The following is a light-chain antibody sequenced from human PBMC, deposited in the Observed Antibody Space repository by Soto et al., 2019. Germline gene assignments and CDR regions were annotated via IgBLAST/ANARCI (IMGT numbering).Light chain of an antibody. CDR2: GAS. CDR1: QSVNNN. V-gene: IGKV3-15*01. Sequence: IVLTQSPGTLSLSPGERVTLSCRASQSVNNNLAWYQQKPGQAPRLLIYGASTRAAGIPASFSGSGSGTEFTLTISSLQSEDFGVYYCQHYNRWPLTFGGGTKVDIK. J-gene: IGKJ4*01. CDR3: QHYNRWPLT.